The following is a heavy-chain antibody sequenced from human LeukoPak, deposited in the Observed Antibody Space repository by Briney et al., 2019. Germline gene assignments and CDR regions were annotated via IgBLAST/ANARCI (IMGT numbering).Heavy chain of an antibody. J-gene: IGHJ6*02. V-gene: IGHV3-9*01. Sequence: GGSLRLSCAASGFKFDDYGMHWVRQAPGKGLEWVSSIPWTNAGVGYADSVKGRCTISRDNAKNSLYLELRNLRAEDTAVYYCAKGRGAATTYGMNVWGQGTTVIVSS. CDR2: IPWTNAGV. CDR1: GFKFDDYG. CDR3: AKGRGAATTYGMNV. D-gene: IGHD2-15*01.